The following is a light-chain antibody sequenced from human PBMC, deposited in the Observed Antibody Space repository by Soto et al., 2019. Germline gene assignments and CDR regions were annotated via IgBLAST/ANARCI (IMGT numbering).Light chain of an antibody. CDR3: QQYFSYPLT. V-gene: IGKV4-1*01. Sequence: DIEMTQSPDSLAVSLGERATISCKSSQTISYTSINKTYLAWYQQRPGQPPKLLIYWASIRGSGVPDRLSGSRFGTDFTLIISSLQTEDVAVYYCQQYFSYPLTFGGGTKVEVK. CDR1: QTISYTSINKTY. J-gene: IGKJ4*01. CDR2: WAS.